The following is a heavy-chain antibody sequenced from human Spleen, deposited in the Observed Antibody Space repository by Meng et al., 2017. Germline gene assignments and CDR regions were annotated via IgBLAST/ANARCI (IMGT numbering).Heavy chain of an antibody. CDR3: ARVVVRGVNDY. V-gene: IGHV7-4-1*02. CDR2: INTNTGNP. D-gene: IGHD3-10*01. Sequence: VQLGHVWSWLKKPGASGKVSCKASGYTFTSYARNWVRQAPGQGLEWMGWINTNTGNPTYAQGFTGRFVFSLDTSVSTAYLQISSLKAEDTAVYYCARVVVRGVNDYWGQGTLVTVSS. CDR1: GYTFTSYA. J-gene: IGHJ4*02.